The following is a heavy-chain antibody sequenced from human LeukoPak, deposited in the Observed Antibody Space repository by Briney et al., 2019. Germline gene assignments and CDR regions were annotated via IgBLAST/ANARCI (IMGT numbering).Heavy chain of an antibody. CDR2: INPNSGGT. J-gene: IGHJ4*02. CDR3: ARDPGSSGWSIKYYFDY. V-gene: IGHV1-2*02. D-gene: IGHD6-19*01. CDR1: GYTFTGYY. Sequence: GSSVKVSCKASGYTFTGYYMHWVRQAPGQGLEWMGWINPNSGGTNYAQKFQGGVTMTRDTSISTAYMELSRLRSDDTAVYYCARDPGSSGWSIKYYFDYWGQGTLVTVSS.